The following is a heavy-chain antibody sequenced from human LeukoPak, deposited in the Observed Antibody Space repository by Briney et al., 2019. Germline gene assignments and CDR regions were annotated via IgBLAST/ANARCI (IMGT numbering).Heavy chain of an antibody. D-gene: IGHD3-22*01. CDR1: GFTFSSYW. J-gene: IGHJ4*02. CDR2: ISGSGGST. Sequence: GGSLRLSCAASGFTFSSYWMSWVRQAPGKGLEWVSAISGSGGSTYYADSVKGRFTISRDNSKNTLYLQMNSLRAEDTAVYYCAIVRNRSGYFLFWGQGTLVTVSS. V-gene: IGHV3-23*01. CDR3: AIVRNRSGYFLF.